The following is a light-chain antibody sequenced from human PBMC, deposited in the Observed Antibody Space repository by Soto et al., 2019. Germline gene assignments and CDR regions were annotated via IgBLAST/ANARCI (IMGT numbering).Light chain of an antibody. V-gene: IGKV3-20*01. CDR2: AAS. Sequence: ETVYKKSPGPLSLHTGERATLSCRASQSVSSNYLAWYQQKPGQAPRLPIFAASTRATGIPDRFSGSGSGTDCTLNIIRLEPEEGVVDYCQQYGSSPITLAQRPRLDI. CDR1: QSVSSNY. CDR3: QQYGSSPIT. J-gene: IGKJ5*01.